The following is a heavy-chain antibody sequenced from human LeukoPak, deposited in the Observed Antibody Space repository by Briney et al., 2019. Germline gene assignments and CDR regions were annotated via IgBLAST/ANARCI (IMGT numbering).Heavy chain of an antibody. CDR3: ASSSSWYYSDY. Sequence: GGSLRLSCAASGFTVSSNYMSWDRQAPGKGLEWVSVIYSGGSTYYADSVKGRFTISRDNSKNTLYLQMNSLRAEDTAVYYCASSSSWYYSDYWGQGTLVTVSS. D-gene: IGHD6-13*01. CDR1: GFTVSSNY. V-gene: IGHV3-53*01. J-gene: IGHJ4*02. CDR2: IYSGGST.